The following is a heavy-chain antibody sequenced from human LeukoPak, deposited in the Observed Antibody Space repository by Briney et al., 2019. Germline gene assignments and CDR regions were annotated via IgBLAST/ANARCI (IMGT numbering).Heavy chain of an antibody. CDR2: ISAYNGNT. CDR3: ARDRGGLRYFDWLSWFDP. CDR1: GYTFTSYG. D-gene: IGHD3-9*01. Sequence: ASVKVSCKASGYTFTSYGISWVRQAPGQGLEWIGWISAYNGNTNYAQKLQGRVTMTTDTSTSTAYMELRSLRSDDTAVYYCARDRGGLRYFDWLSWFDPWGQGTLVTVSS. V-gene: IGHV1-18*01. J-gene: IGHJ5*02.